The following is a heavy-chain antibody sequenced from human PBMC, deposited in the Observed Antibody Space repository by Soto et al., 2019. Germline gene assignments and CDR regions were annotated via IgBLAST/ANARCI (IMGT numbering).Heavy chain of an antibody. CDR2: INSDGSST. Sequence: PVGSLRLSSAASGFTFSSYWMHWFRQAPGKGLVWVSLINSDGSSTSYADSVKGRFTISRDNAKNTLYLQMNSLRAEDTAVYYCARDPPFSNGMDVWGQGTTVTVSS. J-gene: IGHJ6*02. V-gene: IGHV3-74*01. CDR1: GFTFSSYW. CDR3: ARDPPFSNGMDV.